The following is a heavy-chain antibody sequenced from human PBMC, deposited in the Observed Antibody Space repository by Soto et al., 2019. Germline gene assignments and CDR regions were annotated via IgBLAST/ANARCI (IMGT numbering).Heavy chain of an antibody. Sequence: SETLSLTCTVSGGSISSYYWSWIRQPPGKGLEWIGYIYYSGSTNYNPSLKSRVTISVDTSKNQFSLKLSSVTAADTAVYYCAGDSIAVASYGMDVWGQGTTVTVSS. CDR1: GGSISSYY. CDR3: AGDSIAVASYGMDV. CDR2: IYYSGST. J-gene: IGHJ6*02. D-gene: IGHD6-19*01. V-gene: IGHV4-59*01.